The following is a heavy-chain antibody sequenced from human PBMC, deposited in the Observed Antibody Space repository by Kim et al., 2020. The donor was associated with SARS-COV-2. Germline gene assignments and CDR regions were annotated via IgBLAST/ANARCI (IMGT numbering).Heavy chain of an antibody. CDR1: GGSISSGSYY. D-gene: IGHD3-10*01. Sequence: SETLSLTCTVSGGSISSGSYYWSWIRQPAGKGLEWIGRIYTSGSTNYNPSLKSRVTISVDTSKNQFSLKLSSVTAADTAVYYCARELSGYYGSGHVPNYYYYGMDVWGQGTTVTVSS. V-gene: IGHV4-61*02. CDR3: ARELSGYYGSGHVPNYYYYGMDV. CDR2: IYTSGST. J-gene: IGHJ6*02.